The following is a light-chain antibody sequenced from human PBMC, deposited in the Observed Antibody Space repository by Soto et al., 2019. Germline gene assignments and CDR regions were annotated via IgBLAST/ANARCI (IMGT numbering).Light chain of an antibody. CDR1: QSVRSNF. CDR2: GAS. Sequence: EIVLTQSPGTLSLSPGKRATLSCRASQSVRSNFLAWYQQKPGQAPRLLIYGASNRATGIPDRFSGSGSGTDFTLTITRLEPEDFAMYYCQRYDSFRTFGQGTKVDIK. CDR3: QRYDSFRT. V-gene: IGKV3-20*01. J-gene: IGKJ1*01.